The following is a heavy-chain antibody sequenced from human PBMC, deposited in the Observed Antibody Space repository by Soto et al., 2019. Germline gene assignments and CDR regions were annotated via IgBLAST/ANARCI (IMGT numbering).Heavy chain of an antibody. Sequence: YSVKVSCKASGGTFSSYAFSWVRQAPGQGLEWMGGVVPILATANYAQKFQGRVTITADESTSTAYMELNSLGSEDTAVYYCASVVWLTQLTQAFDIWGQVTLVTVSS. CDR1: GGTFSSYA. CDR3: ASVVWLTQLTQAFDI. V-gene: IGHV1-69*01. J-gene: IGHJ3*02. CDR2: VVPILATA. D-gene: IGHD1-1*01.